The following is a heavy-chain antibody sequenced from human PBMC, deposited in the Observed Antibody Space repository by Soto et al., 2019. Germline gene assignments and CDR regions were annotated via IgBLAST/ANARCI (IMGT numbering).Heavy chain of an antibody. J-gene: IGHJ5*02. Sequence: SETLSLTCTVSGGSITGYYWSWIRQPPGKGPEWIGNIHYSGSTNYNPSLKSRVTISVDTSKNQFSLRLSSVTAAETAVYYCKKPRSSLQWPPFDPWGHGTLVTVSS. D-gene: IGHD6-19*01. CDR3: KKPRSSLQWPPFDP. CDR1: GGSITGYY. CDR2: IHYSGST. V-gene: IGHV4-59*08.